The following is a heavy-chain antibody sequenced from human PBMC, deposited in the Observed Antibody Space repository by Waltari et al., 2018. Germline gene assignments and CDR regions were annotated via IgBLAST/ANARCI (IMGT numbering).Heavy chain of an antibody. CDR3: ARGVKWLRDY. CDR2: INPNSGGT. D-gene: IGHD3-22*01. CDR1: GYTFTGYY. J-gene: IGHJ4*02. V-gene: IGHV1-2*06. Sequence: QVQLVQSGAEVKKPGASVKVSCKASGYTFTGYYMHWVRQAPGQGLEWMGRINPNSGGTKDAQKFQGRVTMTRETYISTAYMELSRLRSDDTAVYYCARGVKWLRDYWGQGTLVTVSS.